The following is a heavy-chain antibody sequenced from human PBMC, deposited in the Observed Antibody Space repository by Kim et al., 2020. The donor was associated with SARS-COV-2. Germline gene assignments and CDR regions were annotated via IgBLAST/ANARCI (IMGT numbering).Heavy chain of an antibody. V-gene: IGHV5-10-1*01. D-gene: IGHD1-1*01. J-gene: IGHJ4*02. Sequence: YSPSFDGHVTISADKSNNIVYLQWSSLEASDTAIYYCARLSGTTLADYWGRGTLVTVSS. CDR3: ARLSGTTLADY.